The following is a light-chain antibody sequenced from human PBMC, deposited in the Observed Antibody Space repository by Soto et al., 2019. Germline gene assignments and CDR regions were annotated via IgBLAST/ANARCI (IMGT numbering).Light chain of an antibody. CDR3: QQYGSSSWT. V-gene: IGKV3-20*01. J-gene: IGKJ1*01. Sequence: EIVLTQSPGTLSLSPGEIATLSCRASQSVSSSYLAWCQQKPGQAPRLLIYGASSRATGIPDRFSGSGSGTDFTLTISRLEPEDFAVYYCQQYGSSSWTFGQGTKVDIK. CDR2: GAS. CDR1: QSVSSSY.